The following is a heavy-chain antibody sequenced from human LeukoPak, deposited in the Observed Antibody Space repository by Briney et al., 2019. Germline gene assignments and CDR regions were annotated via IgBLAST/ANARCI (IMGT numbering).Heavy chain of an antibody. CDR3: ARHETSCFGEPPFDY. J-gene: IGHJ4*02. CDR2: IYYSGSS. Sequence: SETLSLTCTVSGGSLSSYYWSWIRQPPGKGLEWIGYIYYSGSSNYNPSLKSRVTISVDTSKNQFSLKLSSVTAADTAVYYCARHETSCFGEPPFDYWGQGTLVTVSS. V-gene: IGHV4-59*01. D-gene: IGHD3-10*01. CDR1: GGSLSSYY.